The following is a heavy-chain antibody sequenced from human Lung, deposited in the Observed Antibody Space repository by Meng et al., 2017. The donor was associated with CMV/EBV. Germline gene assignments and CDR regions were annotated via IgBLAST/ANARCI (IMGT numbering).Heavy chain of an antibody. CDR3: ARDLGYSSSWYVQYYFDC. Sequence: AAXXDSXKASGYILTNCYIHWVRQAPGQGREWMGIINTSDNTTTYAQKFQGGVTMTRNTYTSTVYMELSNLRSDDTALYYCARDLGYSSSWYVQYYFDCWXQGTXVTVSS. CDR2: INTSDNTT. V-gene: IGHV1-46*01. J-gene: IGHJ4*02. D-gene: IGHD6-13*01. CDR1: GYILTNCY.